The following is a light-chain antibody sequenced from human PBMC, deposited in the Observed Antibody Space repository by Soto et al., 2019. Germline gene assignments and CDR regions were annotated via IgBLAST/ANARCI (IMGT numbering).Light chain of an antibody. Sequence: QSALTQPASVSGSPGQSITISCTGTSSDVGTYNLVSWYQQHPANAPKLMIYEVTKRPSGVSNRFSGSKSGNTASLTISGLQAEDEADYYCCAYAAPSTFVLGTGTKVTVL. CDR1: SSDVGTYNL. V-gene: IGLV2-23*02. CDR3: CAYAAPSTFV. J-gene: IGLJ1*01. CDR2: EVT.